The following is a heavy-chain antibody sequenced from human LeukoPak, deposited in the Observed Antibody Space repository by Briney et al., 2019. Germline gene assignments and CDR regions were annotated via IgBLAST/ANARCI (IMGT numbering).Heavy chain of an antibody. V-gene: IGHV1-2*04. CDR1: GYTFTSYA. J-gene: IGHJ4*02. CDR3: ARLDMDIVDY. CDR2: INPNSGGT. D-gene: IGHD2-2*03. Sequence: ASVKVSCKASGYTFTSYAMNWVRQAPGQGLEWMGWINPNSGGTNYAQKFQGWVTMTRDTSMSTAYMELSRLRSDDTAVYYCARLDMDIVDYWGQGTLVTVSS.